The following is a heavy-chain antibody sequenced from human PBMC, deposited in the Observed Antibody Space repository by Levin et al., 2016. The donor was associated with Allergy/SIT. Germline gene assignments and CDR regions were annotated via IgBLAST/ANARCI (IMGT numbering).Heavy chain of an antibody. D-gene: IGHD6-19*01. Sequence: WIRQPPGKGLEWIGCIDYSGTTNYNPSLKSRVSIAVDTSKRQFILNLTSVTAADTAVYYCARSLAVAGKGPFNYHYYGMDVWGQGTTVTVSS. CDR3: ARSLAVAGKGPFNYHYYGMDV. CDR2: IDYSGTT. J-gene: IGHJ6*02. V-gene: IGHV4-59*01.